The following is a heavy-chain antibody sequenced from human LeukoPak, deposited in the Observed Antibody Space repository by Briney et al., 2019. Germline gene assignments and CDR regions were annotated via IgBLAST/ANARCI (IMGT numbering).Heavy chain of an antibody. V-gene: IGHV4-34*01. J-gene: IGHJ6*02. Sequence: SETLSLTCTVSGGSISDYYWIWIRQPPGKGLEWIGEINHSGSANYNPSLKSRVTISVDTSKNQFSLKLTSVTAADTAVYYCASRYYYYGMDVWGQGTTVTVSS. CDR1: GGSISDYY. CDR3: ASRYYYYGMDV. CDR2: INHSGSA.